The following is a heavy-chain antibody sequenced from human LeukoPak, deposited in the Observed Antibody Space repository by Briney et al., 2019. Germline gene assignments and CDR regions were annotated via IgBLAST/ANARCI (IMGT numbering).Heavy chain of an antibody. V-gene: IGHV1-69*13. CDR3: ASEDTAMVRGTPYMDV. D-gene: IGHD5-18*01. CDR2: VIPIFGTA. CDR1: GGTFSSYA. J-gene: IGHJ6*03. Sequence: ASVKVSCKASGGTFSSYAISWVRQAPGQGLEWMGGVIPIFGTANYAQKFQGRVTITADESTSTAYMELSSLRSEDTAVYYCASEDTAMVRGTPYMDVWGKGTTVTVSS.